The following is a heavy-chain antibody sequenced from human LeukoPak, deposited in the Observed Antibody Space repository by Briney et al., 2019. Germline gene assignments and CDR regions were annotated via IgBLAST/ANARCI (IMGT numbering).Heavy chain of an antibody. CDR2: IYYSGST. CDR3: ARAFHGYSYGLDYYYYMDV. Sequence: SETLSLTCTVSGGSISSSSYYWGWIRQPPGKGLEWIGSIYYSGSTYYNPSLKSRVTISVDTSKNQFSLKLSSVTAADTAVYYCARAFHGYSYGLDYYYYMDVWGKGTTVTVSS. J-gene: IGHJ6*03. V-gene: IGHV4-39*01. D-gene: IGHD5-18*01. CDR1: GGSISSSSYY.